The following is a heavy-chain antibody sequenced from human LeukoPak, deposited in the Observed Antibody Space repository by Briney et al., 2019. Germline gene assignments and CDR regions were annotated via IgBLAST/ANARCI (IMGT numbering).Heavy chain of an antibody. J-gene: IGHJ4*02. Sequence: SETLSLTCTVSGGSISSYYWTWIRQPAGKGLEWIGRIYTTGSTNYNPSLNSRVTMSVDTSKNQFSLKLSSVTAADTAVYYCAREIGRDGYNRSFDYWGQGTLVTVSS. CDR3: AREIGRDGYNRSFDY. V-gene: IGHV4-4*07. D-gene: IGHD5-24*01. CDR1: GGSISSYY. CDR2: IYTTGST.